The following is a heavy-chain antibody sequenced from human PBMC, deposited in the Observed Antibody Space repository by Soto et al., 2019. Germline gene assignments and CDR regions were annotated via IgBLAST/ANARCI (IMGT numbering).Heavy chain of an antibody. CDR2: VYYSGST. J-gene: IGHJ4*02. Sequence: PSETLSLTCTVSGGSISSYYWSWIRQPPGKGLEWIGYVYYSGSTNYNPSLKSRVTISVDTSKNQFSLKLSSVTAADTAVYYCARGPLYDILTGYYTYFDYWGQGALVTVSS. V-gene: IGHV4-59*01. CDR3: ARGPLYDILTGYYTYFDY. CDR1: GGSISSYY. D-gene: IGHD3-9*01.